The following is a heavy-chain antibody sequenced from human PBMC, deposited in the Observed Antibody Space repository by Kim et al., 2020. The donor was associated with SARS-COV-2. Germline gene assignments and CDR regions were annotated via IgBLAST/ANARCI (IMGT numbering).Heavy chain of an antibody. J-gene: IGHJ5*02. D-gene: IGHD3-10*01. CDR3: ARDRGTMVRGVIRGWFDP. Sequence: GGSLRLSCAASGFTVSSNYMSWVRQAPGKGLEWVSVIYSGGSTYYADSVKGRFTISRDNSKNTLYLQMNSLRAEDTAVYYCARDRGTMVRGVIRGWFDPWGQGNLVTVSS. V-gene: IGHV3-66*01. CDR2: IYSGGST. CDR1: GFTVSSNY.